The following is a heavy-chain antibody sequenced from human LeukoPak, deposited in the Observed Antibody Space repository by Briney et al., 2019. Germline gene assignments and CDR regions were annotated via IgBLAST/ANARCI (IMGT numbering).Heavy chain of an antibody. CDR1: GFTFSSYG. Sequence: PGGSLRLSCAASGFTFSSYGMHWVRQAPGKGLEWVAVIWYDGSNKYYADSVKGRFTISRDNSKNTLYLQMNSLRAEDTAVYYCARDRGMRLPNNWFDPWGQGTLVTVSS. D-gene: IGHD5-18*01. CDR2: IWYDGSNK. V-gene: IGHV3-33*01. CDR3: ARDRGMRLPNNWFDP. J-gene: IGHJ5*02.